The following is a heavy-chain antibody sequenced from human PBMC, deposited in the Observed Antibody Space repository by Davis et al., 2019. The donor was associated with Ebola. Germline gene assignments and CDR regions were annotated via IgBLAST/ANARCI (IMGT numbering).Heavy chain of an antibody. CDR1: RYSLTSSG. V-gene: IGHV1-18*01. Sequence: ASVKVSCKPSRYSLTSSGTCWVCEAPGQGPEWMGWISAYNGNTNYAQKLDGRVSMTTDTSPNPAYMEVGILRSDDTAVYYCARAQFPTTSDHWGQGTLVTVSS. CDR3: ARAQFPTTSDH. CDR2: ISAYNGNT. D-gene: IGHD1-1*01. J-gene: IGHJ4*02.